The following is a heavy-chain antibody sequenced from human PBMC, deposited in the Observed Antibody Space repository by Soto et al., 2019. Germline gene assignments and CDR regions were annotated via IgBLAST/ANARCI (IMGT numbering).Heavy chain of an antibody. CDR3: AAWDISNH. CDR2: IKPDGSAK. V-gene: IGHV3-7*01. D-gene: IGHD2-15*01. CDR1: GITFSNYW. Sequence: EEKLVQSGGGLVRPGGSLRLSCVGSGITFSNYWMNWVRQTPGKGLEWVANIKPDGSAKAYVDSVKGRFTVSRDNAKNSLYLQMNRLRAEDTAVYFCAAWDISNHWGQGTLGTVSS. J-gene: IGHJ4*02.